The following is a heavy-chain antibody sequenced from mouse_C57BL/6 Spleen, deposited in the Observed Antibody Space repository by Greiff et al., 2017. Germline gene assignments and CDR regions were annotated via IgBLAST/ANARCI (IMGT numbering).Heavy chain of an antibody. CDR2: IRSKSNNYAT. CDR3: VRPYDYDPWYFDV. Sequence: LVESGGGLVQPKGSLKLSCAASGFSFNTYAMNWVRQAPGKGLEWVARIRSKSNNYATYYADSVKDRFTISRDDSESMLYLQMNNLKTEDTAMYYCVRPYDYDPWYFDVWGTGTTVTVSS. J-gene: IGHJ1*03. CDR1: GFSFNTYA. V-gene: IGHV10-1*01. D-gene: IGHD2-4*01.